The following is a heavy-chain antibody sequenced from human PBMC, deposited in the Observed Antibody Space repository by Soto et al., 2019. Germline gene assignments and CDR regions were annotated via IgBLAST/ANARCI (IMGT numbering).Heavy chain of an antibody. J-gene: IGHJ4*02. CDR1: GFTFSNYA. D-gene: IGHD6-13*01. V-gene: IGHV3-30*14. CDR2: ISDDGSNT. CDR3: ARDRFASSWSYFDY. Sequence: QVQLVESGGGVVQPGRSLRLSCAASGFTFSNYALHWVRQAPGKGLEWVAVISDDGSNTYYADSVKGRFTISRDHSKNTLYFQINRLRAEDTAVYCCARDRFASSWSYFDYWGQG.